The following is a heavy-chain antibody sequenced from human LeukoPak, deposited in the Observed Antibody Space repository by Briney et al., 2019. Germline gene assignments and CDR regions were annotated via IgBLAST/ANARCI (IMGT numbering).Heavy chain of an antibody. V-gene: IGHV3-66*01. CDR1: GFTSSSKY. CDR2: IYSGGTT. J-gene: IGHJ4*02. CDR3: ARVTIFGVGLDY. D-gene: IGHD3-3*01. Sequence: GGSLRLSCAASGFTSSSKYMSWVRQAPEKGLEWVSVIYSGGTTNYADSVKGRFTISRDNSKNTLYLQMNSLRAEDTAVYYCARVTIFGVGLDYWGQGTLVTVSS.